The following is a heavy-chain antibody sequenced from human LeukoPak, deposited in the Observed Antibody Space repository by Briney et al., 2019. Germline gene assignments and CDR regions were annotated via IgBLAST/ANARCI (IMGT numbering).Heavy chain of an antibody. CDR2: IYYSGST. D-gene: IGHD3-22*01. CDR1: GGSISSYY. V-gene: IGHV4-59*01. J-gene: IGHJ5*02. Sequence: SETLSLTCTVSGGSISSYYWSWIRQPPGKGLEWIGYIYYSGSTNYNPSLKSRVTISVDTSKNQFSLKLSSVTAADTAVYYCAKVSQYTSGYLGWFDPWGQGTLVTVSS. CDR3: AKVSQYTSGYLGWFDP.